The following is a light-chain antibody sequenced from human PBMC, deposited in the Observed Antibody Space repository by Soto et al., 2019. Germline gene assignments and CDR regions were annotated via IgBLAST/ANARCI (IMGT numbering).Light chain of an antibody. J-gene: IGKJ1*01. Sequence: DIQMIQSPSTLSASVGDRVSITCRASQSISIWLAWYQRKPGKAPKLLIYTASNLEGGVPSRFSGSGSGTEFTLTISSLQPDDFATYYCQQYSSAWTFGQGTKVDIK. CDR2: TAS. CDR1: QSISIW. V-gene: IGKV1-5*03. CDR3: QQYSSAWT.